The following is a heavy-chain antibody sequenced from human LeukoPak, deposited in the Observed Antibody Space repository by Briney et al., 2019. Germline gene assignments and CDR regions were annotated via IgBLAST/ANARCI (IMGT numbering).Heavy chain of an antibody. CDR2: ISPYNGNT. Sequence: ASVKVSCKASGYTFTSYGISWVQQAPGQGLEWMGWISPYNGNTNYARKLQGRVMMTTDTSTSTAYMELRSLRSDDTAVYYCAREGRYYYYYMDVWGKGTTVTVSS. CDR1: GYTFTSYG. CDR3: AREGRYYYYYMDV. J-gene: IGHJ6*03. V-gene: IGHV1-18*01.